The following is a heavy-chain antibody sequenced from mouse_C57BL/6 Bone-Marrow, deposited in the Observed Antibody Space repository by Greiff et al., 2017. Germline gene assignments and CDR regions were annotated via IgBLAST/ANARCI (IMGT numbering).Heavy chain of an antibody. CDR3: AKTAQAPWFAY. V-gene: IGHV1-78*01. CDR2: IYPRDGST. D-gene: IGHD3-2*02. CDR1: GYTFTDHT. J-gene: IGHJ3*01. Sequence: VKLVESDAELVKPGASVKISCKVSGYTFTDHTIHWMKQRPEQGLEWIGYIYPRDGSTKYNEKFKGKATLTADKSSSTAYMQLNSLTSEDSAVYFCAKTAQAPWFAYWGQGTLVTVSA.